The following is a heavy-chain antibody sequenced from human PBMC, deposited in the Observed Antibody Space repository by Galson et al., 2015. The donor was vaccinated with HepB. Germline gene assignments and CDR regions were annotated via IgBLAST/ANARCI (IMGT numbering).Heavy chain of an antibody. V-gene: IGHV1-2*02. J-gene: IGHJ6*03. CDR3: ARDPLTWAGSGWYGGTNYYYYYYMDV. CDR2: INPNSGGT. D-gene: IGHD6-19*01. CDR1: GYTFTSYY. Sequence: SVKVSCKASGYTFTSYYMHWVRQAPGQGLEWMGWINPNSGGTNYAQKFQGRVTMTRDTSISTAYMELSRLRSDDTAVYYCARDPLTWAGSGWYGGTNYYYYYYMDVWGKGTTVTVSS.